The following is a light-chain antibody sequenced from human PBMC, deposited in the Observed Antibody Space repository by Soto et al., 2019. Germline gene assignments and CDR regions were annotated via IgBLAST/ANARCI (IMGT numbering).Light chain of an antibody. CDR1: RSIINY. CDR3: QQSYSTPWK. Sequence: DILMPQHPSSLSASLGDRVNITCLASRSIINYLDWYQQKPGKAPKLLIYAASSLKSWVLSGFSGSRSGTDFTLTMSSLQPEDFATYFCQQSYSTPWKFGHGT. V-gene: IGKV1-39*01. J-gene: IGKJ1*01. CDR2: AAS.